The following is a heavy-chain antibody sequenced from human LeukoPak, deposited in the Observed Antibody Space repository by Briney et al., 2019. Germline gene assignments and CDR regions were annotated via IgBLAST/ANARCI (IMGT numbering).Heavy chain of an antibody. Sequence: PLETLSLTCSVSGGSISGYYWTWVRQPPGKGLEWIGQIHYSGRADYNPSLKSRITMSVDTSRNQISLKLSSVTAADTAIYYCVRFGVNYDMDVWGQGTTVTVFS. V-gene: IGHV4-59*01. J-gene: IGHJ6*02. CDR3: VRFGVNYDMDV. CDR2: IHYSGRA. CDR1: GGSISGYY. D-gene: IGHD3-16*01.